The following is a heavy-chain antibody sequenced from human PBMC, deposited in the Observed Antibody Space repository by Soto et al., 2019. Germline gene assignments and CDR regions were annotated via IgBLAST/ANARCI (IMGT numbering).Heavy chain of an antibody. CDR1: GFTFSSYA. D-gene: IGHD6-19*01. V-gene: IGHV3-23*01. J-gene: IGHJ4*02. Sequence: GGSLRLSCAASGFTFSSYAMSWVRQAPGKGLEWVSAISGSGGSTFYADSVKGRFTISRDNSKNTLYLQMNSLRAEDTAVYYCAKDRSGWFASNFDYWGQGTLVTVSS. CDR3: AKDRSGWFASNFDY. CDR2: ISGSGGST.